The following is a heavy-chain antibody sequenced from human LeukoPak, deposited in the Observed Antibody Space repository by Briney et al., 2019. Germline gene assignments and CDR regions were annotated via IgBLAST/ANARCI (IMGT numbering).Heavy chain of an antibody. D-gene: IGHD5-24*01. J-gene: IGHJ3*02. CDR2: IIPIFGTA. CDR1: GGTFSSYA. CDR3: ARVTQRWLQLSAFDI. V-gene: IGHV1-69*05. Sequence: ASVKVSCKASGGTFSSYAISWVRQAPGQGLEWMGGIIPIFGTANYAQKFQGRVTITTDESTSTAHMELSSLRSEDTAVYYCARVTQRWLQLSAFDIWGQGTMVTVSS.